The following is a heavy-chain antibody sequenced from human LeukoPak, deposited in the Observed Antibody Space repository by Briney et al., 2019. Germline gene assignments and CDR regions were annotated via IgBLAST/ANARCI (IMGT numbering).Heavy chain of an antibody. CDR2: IYWGDDK. D-gene: IGHD7-27*01. Sequence: SGPTLVNPTQTLTLTCTFSGFSLSTSGVGVGWIRQPPGKALEWLALIYWGDDKHYSPSLKSSITITKDTSKNQVVLTMTNMDPVDTATYYCAHRRDWGSDFDYWGQGTLVTVSS. CDR3: AHRRDWGSDFDY. V-gene: IGHV2-5*02. CDR1: GFSLSTSGVG. J-gene: IGHJ4*02.